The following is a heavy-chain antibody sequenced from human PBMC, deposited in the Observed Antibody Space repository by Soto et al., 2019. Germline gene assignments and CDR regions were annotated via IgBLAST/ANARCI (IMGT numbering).Heavy chain of an antibody. CDR1: GGSISSYY. Sequence: SETLSLTCTVSGGSISSYYWSWIRQPPGKGLEWIGYIYYSGSTDYNPSLKSRVTIPVDTSKNQFSLKLSSVTAADTAVYCCARGYCSGGSCDTRLTYYYYMDVWGKGTTVTVSS. J-gene: IGHJ6*03. D-gene: IGHD2-15*01. CDR2: IYYSGST. CDR3: ARGYCSGGSCDTRLTYYYYMDV. V-gene: IGHV4-59*08.